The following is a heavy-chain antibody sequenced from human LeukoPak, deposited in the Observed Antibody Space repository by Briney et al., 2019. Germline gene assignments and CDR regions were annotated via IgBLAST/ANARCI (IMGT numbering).Heavy chain of an antibody. Sequence: SQTLSLTCAVSGGSISSGGYSWSWIRQPPGKGLEWIGYIYHSGSTYYNPSLKSRVTISVDRSKNQFSLKLSSVTAADTAVYYCARGSYDGSGYYYPPRGAFDIWGQGTMVTVSS. J-gene: IGHJ3*02. V-gene: IGHV4-30-2*01. CDR2: IYHSGST. CDR3: ARGSYDGSGYYYPPRGAFDI. CDR1: GGSISSGGYS. D-gene: IGHD3-22*01.